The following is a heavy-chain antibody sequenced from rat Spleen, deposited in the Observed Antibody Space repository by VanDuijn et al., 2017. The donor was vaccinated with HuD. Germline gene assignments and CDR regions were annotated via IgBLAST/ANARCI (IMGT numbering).Heavy chain of an antibody. J-gene: IGHJ4*01. CDR2: IIYDGSNT. CDR3: ARHHYDGYYHGPVLGVMDA. V-gene: IGHV5-7*01. Sequence: EVQLVESGGGLVQPGRSMKLSCAASGFTFSDYYMAWVRQAPKKGLEWVAAIIYDGSNTYYRDSVKGRFTISRDNAKSTLYLQMDSLRSEDTASYYCARHHYDGYYHGPVLGVMDAWGQGASVTVSS. CDR1: GFTFSDYY. D-gene: IGHD1-12*03.